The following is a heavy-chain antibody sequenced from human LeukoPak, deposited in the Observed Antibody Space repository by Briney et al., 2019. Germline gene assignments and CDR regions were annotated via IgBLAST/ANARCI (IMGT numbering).Heavy chain of an antibody. CDR3: ARHPARGQEGYAFDI. CDR2: IYYTGST. Sequence: SETLSLTCTVSGGSISPYYWSWIRQPPGKGLEWIGYIYYTGSTNYNPSLKSRVTVSVDTSKNQFSLKLSSVTAADTAVYYCARHPARGQEGYAFDIWGQGTMVTVSS. D-gene: IGHD3-10*01. V-gene: IGHV4-59*08. J-gene: IGHJ3*02. CDR1: GGSISPYY.